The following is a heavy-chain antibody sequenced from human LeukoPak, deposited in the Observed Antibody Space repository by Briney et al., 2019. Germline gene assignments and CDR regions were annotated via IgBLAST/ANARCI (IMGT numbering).Heavy chain of an antibody. CDR2: IYYSGST. J-gene: IGHJ3*02. D-gene: IGHD2-15*01. Sequence: SETLSLTCTVTGGSISSYYWSWIRQPPGKGLEWIGYIYYSGSTNYNPSLKSRVTISVDTSKNQFSLKLSSVTAADTAVYYCARAVEGVVVVAADAFDIWGQGTMVTVSS. V-gene: IGHV4-59*01. CDR3: ARAVEGVVVVAADAFDI. CDR1: GGSISSYY.